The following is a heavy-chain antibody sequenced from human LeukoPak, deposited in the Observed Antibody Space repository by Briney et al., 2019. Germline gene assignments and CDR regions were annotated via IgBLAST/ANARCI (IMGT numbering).Heavy chain of an antibody. CDR2: INHSGST. CDR3: ARGRTMIA. D-gene: IGHD3-22*01. Sequence: SETLSLTCAVYGGSFSGYCWSWIRQPPGKGLEWIGEINHSGSTNYNPSLKSRVTISVDTSKNQFSLKLSSVTAADTAVYYCARGRTMIAWGQGTLVTVSS. CDR1: GGSFSGYC. J-gene: IGHJ5*02. V-gene: IGHV4-34*01.